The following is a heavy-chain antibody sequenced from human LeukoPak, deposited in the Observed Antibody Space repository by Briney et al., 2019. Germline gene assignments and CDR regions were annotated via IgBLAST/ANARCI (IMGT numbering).Heavy chain of an antibody. CDR1: EITFSSYA. J-gene: IGHJ6*02. Sequence: GGSLRLSCAASEITFSSYAMSWVRQAPGKGLEWVSGITDSGDSTYYADSVKGRFTISRDNSKNTLYLQMHSLRAEDTAGYYCAKESAASNYGMDVWGQGTTVTVSS. CDR2: ITDSGDST. CDR3: AKESAASNYGMDV. D-gene: IGHD6-13*01. V-gene: IGHV3-23*01.